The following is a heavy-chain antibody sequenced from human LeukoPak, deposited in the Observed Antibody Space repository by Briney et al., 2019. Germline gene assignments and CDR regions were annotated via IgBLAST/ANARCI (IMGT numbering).Heavy chain of an antibody. J-gene: IGHJ4*02. D-gene: IGHD1-26*01. CDR3: ARNRGLQWELPNY. Sequence: GGSLRLSYAASRFTFSSYAMTWVRQAPGKGLEWVSGINDSGGSTYYADSVKGRFTISRDNAKNSLYLQMNSLRAEDTALYYCARNRGLQWELPNYWGQGTLVTVSS. CDR1: RFTFSSYA. V-gene: IGHV3-23*01. CDR2: INDSGGST.